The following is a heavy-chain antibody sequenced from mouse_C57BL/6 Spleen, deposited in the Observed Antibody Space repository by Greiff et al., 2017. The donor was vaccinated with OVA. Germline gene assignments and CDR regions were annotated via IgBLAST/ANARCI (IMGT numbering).Heavy chain of an antibody. V-gene: IGHV1-81*01. CDR2: IYPRSGNT. CDR1: GYTFTSYG. J-gene: IGHJ3*01. CDR3: ARERITTVETPVGFDY. D-gene: IGHD1-1*01. Sequence: QVQLQQSGAELARPGASVKLSCKASGYTFTSYGISWVKQRTGQGLEWIGEIYPRSGNTYYNEKFKGKATLTADKSSSTAYMELRSLTSEDSAVYVGARERITTVETPVGFDYWGKGTLVTVSA.